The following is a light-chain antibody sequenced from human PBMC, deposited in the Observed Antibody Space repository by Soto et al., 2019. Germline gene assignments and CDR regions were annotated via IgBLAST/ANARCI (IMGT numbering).Light chain of an antibody. CDR1: QGINSW. CDR3: HRAKNFASS. V-gene: IGKV1D-12*01. Sequence: DIQMTQSPSSVSASVGDRVTITCRASQGINSWLAWYQQKPGKAPKLLIYGASSLQNGVSSRFSGSGAGTDCTLTMCRQPAEDVAPCSVHRAKNFASSFGRGT. J-gene: IGKJ2*04. CDR2: GAS.